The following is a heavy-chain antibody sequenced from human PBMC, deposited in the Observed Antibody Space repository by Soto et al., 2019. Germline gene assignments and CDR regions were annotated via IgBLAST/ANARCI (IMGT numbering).Heavy chain of an antibody. CDR2: IWYDGSNK. J-gene: IGHJ4*02. CDR3: SAAAGHY. CDR1: GFTFSSYG. Sequence: VHLVESGGGVVQPGMSLRLSCAASGFTFSSYGMHWVRQAPGKGLEWVAVIWYDGSNKYYADSVKGRFTISRDNSKNTLYLQMNSLRAEDKAVYYCSAAAGHYWGQGTLVTVSS. D-gene: IGHD6-13*01. V-gene: IGHV3-33*01.